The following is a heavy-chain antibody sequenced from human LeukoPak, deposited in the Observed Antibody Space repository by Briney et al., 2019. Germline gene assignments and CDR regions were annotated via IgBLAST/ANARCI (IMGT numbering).Heavy chain of an antibody. Sequence: PGGSLRLSCAASGFDFSIYGMNWVRQAPGKGLEWVSSINSRGDYIYYSDSLKGRFTISRDNARSSLYLQMSSLRAEDTAVYYCAKDPRSSSGYLTIPGYWGQGTLVTVSS. V-gene: IGHV3-21*04. CDR3: AKDPRSSSGYLTIPGY. CDR1: GFDFSIYG. J-gene: IGHJ4*02. CDR2: INSRGDYI. D-gene: IGHD3-22*01.